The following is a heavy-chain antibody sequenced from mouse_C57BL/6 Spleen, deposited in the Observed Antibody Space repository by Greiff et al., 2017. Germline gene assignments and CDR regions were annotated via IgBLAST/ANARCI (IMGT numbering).Heavy chain of an antibody. V-gene: IGHV1-15*01. J-gene: IGHJ3*01. CDR3: TRGVYYGNYPCAY. CDR1: GYTFTDYE. CDR2: IDPETGGT. Sequence: PVQQSGAELVRPGASVTLSCKASGYTFTDYEMHWVKQTPVHGLEWIGAIDPETGGTAYNQKFKGKAILTADKSSSAAYVELRSLTSEDSAVYCCTRGVYYGNYPCAYWGQGTLVTVSA. D-gene: IGHD2-1*01.